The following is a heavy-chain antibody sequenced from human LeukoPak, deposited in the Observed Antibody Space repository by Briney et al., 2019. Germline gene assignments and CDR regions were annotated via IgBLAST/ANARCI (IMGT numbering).Heavy chain of an antibody. V-gene: IGHV1-69*06. CDR2: IIPIFGTA. CDR3: ARVNGIAAAGPFDY. D-gene: IGHD6-13*01. J-gene: IGHJ4*02. Sequence: ASVKVSCKASGGTFSSYAISWVRQAPGQGLEWMGGIIPIFGTANYAQKFQGRVTITADKSTSTAYMELSSLRSEDTAVYYCARVNGIAAAGPFDYWGQGTLVTVSS. CDR1: GGTFSSYA.